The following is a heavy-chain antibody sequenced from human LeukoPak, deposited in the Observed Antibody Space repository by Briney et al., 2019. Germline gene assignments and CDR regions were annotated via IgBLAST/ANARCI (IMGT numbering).Heavy chain of an antibody. CDR2: IYYSGST. D-gene: IGHD3-22*01. CDR1: GGSISSGGYY. V-gene: IGHV4-31*03. J-gene: IGHJ4*02. CDR3: ARGDYYDSSGYGHLPYFDY. Sequence: SVTLSLTCTVSGGSISSGGYYWSWIRQHPGKGLEWIGYIYYSGSTYYNPSLKSRVTISVDTSKNQFSLKLSSVTAADTAVYYCARGDYYDSSGYGHLPYFDYWGQGTLVTVSS.